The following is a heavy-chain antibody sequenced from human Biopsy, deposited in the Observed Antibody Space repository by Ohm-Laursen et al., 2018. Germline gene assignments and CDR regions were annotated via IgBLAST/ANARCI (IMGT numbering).Heavy chain of an antibody. CDR2: VTHAGYEK. D-gene: IGHD3-16*02. CDR1: RLTFSRYW. V-gene: IGHV3-7*01. Sequence: GSLRLSCAASRLTFSRYWMSWVRQAPGQGLEWLATVTHAGYEKYYVDSVLGRFLISRDNAKNSLFLHMNSLRAEDTAVYYCARESALKGCRSLSYFNGMDVWGQGTTVTVSS. J-gene: IGHJ6*02. CDR3: ARESALKGCRSLSYFNGMDV.